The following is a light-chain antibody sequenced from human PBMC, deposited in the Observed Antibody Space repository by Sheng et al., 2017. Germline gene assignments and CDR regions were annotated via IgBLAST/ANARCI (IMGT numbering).Light chain of an antibody. V-gene: IGLV2-14*03. CDR1: SSDIGGYNY. J-gene: IGLJ2*01. CDR2: DVS. CDR3: SSYTSSNNHVV. Sequence: QSALTQPPSASGSPGQSVTIPCTGTSSDIGGYNYVSWYQQHPGKAPKLMIYDVSNRPSGVSNRFSGSKSANTASLTISGLQAEDEADYYCSSYTSSNNHVVFGGGTKLTVL.